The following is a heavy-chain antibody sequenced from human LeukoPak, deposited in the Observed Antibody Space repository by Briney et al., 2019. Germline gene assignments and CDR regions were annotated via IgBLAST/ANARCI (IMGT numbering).Heavy chain of an antibody. Sequence: GGSLRLSCAASGFTFSSYSMNWVRQAPGKGLEWVSYISSSSSTIYYADSVKGRFTISRDNAKNSLYLYMNNLRAEDTAVYYCATSYDILIGYFGSWGQGTLVTVSS. CDR2: ISSSSSTI. CDR1: GFTFSSYS. V-gene: IGHV3-48*04. CDR3: ATSYDILIGYFGS. D-gene: IGHD3-9*01. J-gene: IGHJ4*02.